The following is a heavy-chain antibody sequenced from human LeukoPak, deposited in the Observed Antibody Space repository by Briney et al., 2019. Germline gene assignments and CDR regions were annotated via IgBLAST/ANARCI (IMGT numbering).Heavy chain of an antibody. CDR3: VRGDSRDY. Sequence: GGSLRLSCAASGFTFSSYEMNWVRQAPGKGLEWVSSIPASGTYSHHADSVKGRFTISRDNAKNSLYLDMDNLRAEDTAVYYCVRGDSRDYWGQGTLVTVSS. CDR1: GFTFSSYE. J-gene: IGHJ4*02. V-gene: IGHV3-21*01. CDR2: IPASGTYS. D-gene: IGHD6-13*01.